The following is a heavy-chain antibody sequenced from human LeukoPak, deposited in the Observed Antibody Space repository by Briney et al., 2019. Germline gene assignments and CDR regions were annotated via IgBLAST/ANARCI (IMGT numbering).Heavy chain of an antibody. CDR3: ARSIYGSTSLYYYYYYYMDV. D-gene: IGHD2-2*01. Sequence: SETLSLTCAVYGGSFSGYYWSWIRQPPGKGLEWIGEINHSGSTNYNPSLKSRVTISVDTSKNQFSLKLSSVTAADTAVYYCARSIYGSTSLYYYYYYYMDVWGKGTTVTISS. J-gene: IGHJ6*03. V-gene: IGHV4-34*01. CDR1: GGSFSGYY. CDR2: INHSGST.